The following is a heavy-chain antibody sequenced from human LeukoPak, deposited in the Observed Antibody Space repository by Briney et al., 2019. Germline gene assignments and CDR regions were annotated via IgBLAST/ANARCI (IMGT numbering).Heavy chain of an antibody. CDR1: GYTFTGYY. CDR2: INPTGGST. V-gene: IGHV1-46*01. D-gene: IGHD3-10*01. J-gene: IGHJ4*02. Sequence: ASVKVSCKASGYTFTGYYMHWVRQAPGQGLEWMGIINPTGGSTTYAQKFQGRVTMTRDRSTTTANMELSSLRSEDTAVYYCARADVVRGSYYFNYWGQGTLVTVSS. CDR3: ARADVVRGSYYFNY.